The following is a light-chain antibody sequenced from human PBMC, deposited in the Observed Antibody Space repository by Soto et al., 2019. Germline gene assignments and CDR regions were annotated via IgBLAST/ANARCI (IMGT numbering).Light chain of an antibody. CDR3: SSYTSTNSWV. J-gene: IGLJ3*02. CDR1: SSDVGGYNY. Sequence: QSALTQSASVSGSPGQSITISCTGTSSDVGGYNYVSWYQQHRGKAPKLIIYDVSNRPSGVSTRFSGSKSGNTASLTISGLQAEDEADYSCSSYTSTNSWVFGGGTKVTVL. V-gene: IGLV2-14*01. CDR2: DVS.